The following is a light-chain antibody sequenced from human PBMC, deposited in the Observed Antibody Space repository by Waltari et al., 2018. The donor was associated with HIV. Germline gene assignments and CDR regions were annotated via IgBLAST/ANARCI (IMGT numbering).Light chain of an antibody. CDR1: QSVLYSSNNKNY. J-gene: IGKJ2*01. CDR2: WAS. CDR3: QQYYRSPPMYT. Sequence: DIVMTQSPDSLAVSLGERATINCKSSQSVLYSSNNKNYLAWYQQKPGQPPKLLIYWASTRESGVPDRVSGSGSGTDFTLTISSLQAEDVAVYYCQQYYRSPPMYTFGQGTKLEIK. V-gene: IGKV4-1*01.